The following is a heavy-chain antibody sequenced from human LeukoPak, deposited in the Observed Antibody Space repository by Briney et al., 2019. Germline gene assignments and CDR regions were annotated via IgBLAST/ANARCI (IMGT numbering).Heavy chain of an antibody. J-gene: IGHJ4*02. V-gene: IGHV1-8*03. CDR2: MNPNSGNT. D-gene: IGHD4-17*01. CDR3: ARGWGDYNEPVVC. CDR1: GYTFTSYD. Sequence: ASVKVSCKASGYTFTSYDINWVRQATGQGLEWMGWMNPNSGNTGYAQKFQGRVTITRNTSISTAYMELSSLRFEDTAVYYCARGWGDYNEPVVCWGQGTLVTVSS.